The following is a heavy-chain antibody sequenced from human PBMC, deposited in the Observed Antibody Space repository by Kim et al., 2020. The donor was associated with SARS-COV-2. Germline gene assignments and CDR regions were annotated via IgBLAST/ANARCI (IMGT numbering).Heavy chain of an antibody. Sequence: SVKVSCKASGGTFSSYAISWVRQAPGQGLEWMGGIIPIFGTANYAQKFQGRVTITADESTSTAYMELSSLRSEDTAVYYCASTLIIVVPAARYYYYYYGMDVWGQGTTVTVSS. CDR1: GGTFSSYA. CDR2: IIPIFGTA. V-gene: IGHV1-69*13. CDR3: ASTLIIVVPAARYYYYYYGMDV. D-gene: IGHD2-2*01. J-gene: IGHJ6*02.